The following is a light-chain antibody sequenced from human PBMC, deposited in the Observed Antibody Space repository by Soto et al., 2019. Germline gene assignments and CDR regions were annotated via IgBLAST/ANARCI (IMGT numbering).Light chain of an antibody. Sequence: DIPMTQSPSSLSISVGDRVTITCRSSQNITTYLNWFLQKPGKAPHLLIYAASSLMLGVPSRFSGSGSGTEFSLSISSLQPEDVATYYCQQSYSFPITFGQGTRLDTK. CDR1: QNITTY. CDR3: QQSYSFPIT. CDR2: AAS. V-gene: IGKV1-39*01. J-gene: IGKJ5*01.